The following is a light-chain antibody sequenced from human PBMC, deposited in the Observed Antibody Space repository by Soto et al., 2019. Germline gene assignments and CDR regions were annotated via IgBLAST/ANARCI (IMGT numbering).Light chain of an antibody. J-gene: IGKJ1*01. CDR1: QSVSSK. CDR2: ATS. Sequence: EVLMTQSPATLCVSPGERATLSCRASQSVSSKLAWYQRKPGQAPRPLLYATSTRATGIPARFIGSGSWTEFTLTISSLQSEYFALYFCQQYDKWPGTFGQGTKVEIK. CDR3: QQYDKWPGT. V-gene: IGKV3D-15*01.